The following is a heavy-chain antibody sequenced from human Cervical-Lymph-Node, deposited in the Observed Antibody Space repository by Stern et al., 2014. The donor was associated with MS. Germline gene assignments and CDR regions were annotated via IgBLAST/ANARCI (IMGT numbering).Heavy chain of an antibody. V-gene: IGHV5-51*03. CDR3: ARGIYSYDSYAIYYHHGMDV. D-gene: IGHD3-22*01. CDR2: LYPGDSDT. J-gene: IGHJ6*02. Sequence: EVQLVQSGAEVKKPGESLKISCQGSGYTFTSYWIGWVRQMPGKHLEWMGLLYPGDSDTRYSPSFQGQVTISADKSISAAYLQWSSLKASDTAIYYCARGIYSYDSYAIYYHHGMDVWGQGTTVTVSS. CDR1: GYTFTSYW.